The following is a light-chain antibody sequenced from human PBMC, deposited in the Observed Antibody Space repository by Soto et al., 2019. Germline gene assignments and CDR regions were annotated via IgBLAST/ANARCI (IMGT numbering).Light chain of an antibody. Sequence: QSALTQPASVSGSPGQSITISCTGTSSDVGSYNLVSWYQQHPGKAPKLLIYDGSKRPSGVSNRFSESKSGNTASLTISGLQAEDEADYYWCSYVGNSAWVFGSGTKVTVL. CDR3: CSYVGNSAWV. V-gene: IGLV2-23*01. J-gene: IGLJ1*01. CDR2: DGS. CDR1: SSDVGSYNL.